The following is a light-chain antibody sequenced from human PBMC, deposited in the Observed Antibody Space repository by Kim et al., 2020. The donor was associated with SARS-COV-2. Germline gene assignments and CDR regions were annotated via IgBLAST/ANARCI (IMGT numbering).Light chain of an antibody. Sequence: SYELTQPPSVSVSPGQTARITCPGDALPKQYAYWYQQKPGQAPVPVIYKDSERPSGIPERFSGSSSGTTVTLTISGVQAEDEADYYCQSADSSGTYGVFG. V-gene: IGLV3-25*03. CDR1: ALPKQY. J-gene: IGLJ3*02. CDR3: QSADSSGTYGV. CDR2: KDS.